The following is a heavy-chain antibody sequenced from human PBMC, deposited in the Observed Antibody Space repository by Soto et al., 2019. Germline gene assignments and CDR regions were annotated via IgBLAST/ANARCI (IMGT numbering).Heavy chain of an antibody. Sequence: QVQLQESGPGLVKPSETLSLTCTVSGGSMTGYHWSWIRQPPGKGLEWIGYTHGSGITNYNPSLQSRVTISVDTSKNHFSLKLSSVTASDTAVYYCASYIEGGGGRGYWGQGHLLTVSS. CDR2: THGSGIT. J-gene: IGHJ4*02. V-gene: IGHV4-59*01. D-gene: IGHD1-26*01. CDR1: GGSMTGYH. CDR3: ASYIEGGGGRGY.